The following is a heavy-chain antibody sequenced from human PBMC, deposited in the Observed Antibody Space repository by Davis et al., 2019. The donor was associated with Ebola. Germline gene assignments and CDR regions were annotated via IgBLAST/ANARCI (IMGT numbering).Heavy chain of an antibody. V-gene: IGHV1-24*01. D-gene: IGHD3-3*01. CDR1: GYTLTEFS. J-gene: IGHJ3*02. CDR3: AGPTIFGVATSAFDI. CDR2: FDPEDGET. Sequence: AASVKVSCKVSGYTLTEFSMHWVRQAPGKGLEWMGGFDPEDGETIYAQKFQGRVTMTEDTSTDTAYMELSSLRSEDTAVYYCAGPTIFGVATSAFDIWGQGTMVTVSS.